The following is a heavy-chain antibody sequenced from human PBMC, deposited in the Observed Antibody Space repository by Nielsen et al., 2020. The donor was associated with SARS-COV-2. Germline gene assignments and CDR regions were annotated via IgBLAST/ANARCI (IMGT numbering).Heavy chain of an antibody. Sequence: GESLKISCAGSGLTLANYYMSWIRQAPGGGLAWVSYITNTADGSTVHYADSVQGRFTISRDNAKNSLYLQMDSLRADDTATYFCASSGWLDYWGPGTPVIVSP. D-gene: IGHD6-19*01. CDR3: ASSGWLDY. V-gene: IGHV3-11*01. CDR2: ITNTADGSTV. J-gene: IGHJ4*02. CDR1: GLTLANYY.